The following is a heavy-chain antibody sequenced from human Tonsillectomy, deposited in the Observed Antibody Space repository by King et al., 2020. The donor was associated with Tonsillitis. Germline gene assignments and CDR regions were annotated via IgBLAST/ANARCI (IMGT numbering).Heavy chain of an antibody. V-gene: IGHV4-59*08. D-gene: IGHD3-10*01. CDR3: ASTRSGRSYYYYMDV. CDR1: GGSISSYY. J-gene: IGHJ6*03. CDR2: IYYSGST. Sequence: VQLQESGPGLVKPSETLSLTCTVSGGSISSYYWSWIRQPPGKGLEWIGYIYYSGSTNYNPSLKSRVTITVDTSKNQFSLKLSPLTAADTAVYYCASTRSGRSYYYYMDVWGKGTTVTVSS.